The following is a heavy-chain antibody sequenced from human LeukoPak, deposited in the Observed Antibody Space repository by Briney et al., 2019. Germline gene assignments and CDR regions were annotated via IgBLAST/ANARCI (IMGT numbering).Heavy chain of an antibody. CDR1: GGSISSGGYY. J-gene: IGHJ4*02. CDR2: IYYSGST. D-gene: IGHD4-17*01. CDR3: ARDNIGDYVLEY. V-gene: IGHV4-31*03. Sequence: SETLSLTCTVSGGSISSGGYYWSWIRQHPGKGLEWIGYIYYSGSTYYNPSLKSRVTISVDTSKNQFSLKLSSVTAADTAVYYCARDNIGDYVLEYWGQGTLVTVSS.